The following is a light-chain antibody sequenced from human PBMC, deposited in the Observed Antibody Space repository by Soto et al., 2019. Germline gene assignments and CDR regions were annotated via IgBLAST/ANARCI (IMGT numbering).Light chain of an antibody. Sequence: DIQMTQSPSTLSASVGDRVTFTCRASQSIDTWLAWYQQKPGKAPNLLVYKASTLESGVPSRFSGSGFGTEFTHTISSLQPDDFATYYCQQYNSFPYTFGQGTRLEIK. CDR2: KAS. V-gene: IGKV1-5*03. CDR1: QSIDTW. CDR3: QQYNSFPYT. J-gene: IGKJ2*01.